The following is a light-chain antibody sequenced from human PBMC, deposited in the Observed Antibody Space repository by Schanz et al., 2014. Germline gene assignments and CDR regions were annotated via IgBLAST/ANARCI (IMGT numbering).Light chain of an antibody. V-gene: IGLV2-23*02. Sequence: QSALTQPASVSGSPGQSITISCTGTSSDVGTSNLLSWYQQYPGKAPKLLIYDVIKRPSGVSNRFSGSKSGNTASLTISGLQAEDEADYYCFSYAGSGLYVFGTGTKLTVL. CDR1: SSDVGTSNL. CDR3: FSYAGSGLYV. J-gene: IGLJ1*01. CDR2: DVI.